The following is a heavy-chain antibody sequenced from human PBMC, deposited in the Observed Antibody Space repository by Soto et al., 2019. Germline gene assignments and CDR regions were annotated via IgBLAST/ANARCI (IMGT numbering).Heavy chain of an antibody. CDR1: GGSFSGYY. J-gene: IGHJ4*02. V-gene: IGHV4-34*01. CDR2: INHSGST. Sequence: SQTLSLTCAVYGGSFSGYYWSLIRQPPGKGLEWIGEINHSGSTNYNPSLKSRVTISVDTSKNQFSLKLSSVTAADTAVYYCASGTWGAAGMVYWGQGTLVTVSS. CDR3: ASGTWGAAGMVY. D-gene: IGHD6-13*01.